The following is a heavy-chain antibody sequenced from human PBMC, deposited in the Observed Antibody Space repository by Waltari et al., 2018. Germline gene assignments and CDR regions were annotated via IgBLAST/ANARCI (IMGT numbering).Heavy chain of an antibody. V-gene: IGHV4-59*11. CDR1: NGSLNTHY. Sequence: QVHLQESGPGLVKPSETLSLTCTVSNGSLNTHYWSWIRQPPGKRMEWIGWINQITGDTYYNPSLESRVIISSDISKNQFSLKLTSVTAADTAIYYCAREGSLYSSTGGWIGPWGQGMLVTVSS. J-gene: IGHJ5*01. CDR3: AREGSLYSSTGGWIGP. D-gene: IGHD2-2*01. CDR2: INQITGDT.